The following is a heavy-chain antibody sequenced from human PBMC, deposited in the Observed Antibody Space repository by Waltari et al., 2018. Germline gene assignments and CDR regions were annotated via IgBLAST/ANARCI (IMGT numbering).Heavy chain of an antibody. D-gene: IGHD4-4*01. V-gene: IGHV3-7*01. CDR3: ARVNSNYVNWFDP. CDR1: GFTFSRSW. Sequence: EVQLVESGGDLVQPGGSLRLSCAASGFTFSRSWMTWVRQAPGKGLEWVGNIQQNGSEKWYADSVRGRFTISRDNAMNSLYLQMNSLRVEDTAVYYCARVNSNYVNWFDPWGQGTLVIVSS. CDR2: IQQNGSEK. J-gene: IGHJ5*02.